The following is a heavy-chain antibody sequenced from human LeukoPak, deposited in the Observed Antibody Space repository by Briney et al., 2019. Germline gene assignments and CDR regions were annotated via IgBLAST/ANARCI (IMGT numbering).Heavy chain of an antibody. D-gene: IGHD6-19*01. CDR2: IIGSGGST. CDR3: AKSAEWLIIYYLDY. CDR1: GFTFSSYA. Sequence: PGGSLRLSCAASGFTFSSYAMSWVRQAPGKGLEWFSAIIGSGGSTYYADSVKGRFTISRDNSKNTLYLQMNSPRAEDTAVYYCAKSAEWLIIYYLDYWGQGTLVTVSS. J-gene: IGHJ4*02. V-gene: IGHV3-23*01.